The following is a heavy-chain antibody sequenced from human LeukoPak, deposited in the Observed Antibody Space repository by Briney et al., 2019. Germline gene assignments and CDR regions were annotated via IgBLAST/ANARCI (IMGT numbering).Heavy chain of an antibody. Sequence: GASVKVSCKASGGTFSSYAISWVRQAPGQGLEWMGRIIPIFGTANYAQKFQGRVTITTDESTSTAYMELSSLRSEDTAVHYCAHSIVYGDPGGGFFDYWGQGTLVTVSS. CDR2: IIPIFGTA. CDR1: GGTFSSYA. CDR3: AHSIVYGDPGGGFFDY. J-gene: IGHJ4*02. D-gene: IGHD4-17*01. V-gene: IGHV1-69*05.